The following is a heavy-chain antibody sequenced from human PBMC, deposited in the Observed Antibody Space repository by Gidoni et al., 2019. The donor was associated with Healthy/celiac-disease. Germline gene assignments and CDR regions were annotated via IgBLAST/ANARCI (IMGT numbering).Heavy chain of an antibody. CDR2: INTNSGGT. D-gene: IGHD3-10*01. CDR3: ARERPGEDGYFDY. J-gene: IGHJ4*02. Sequence: QVQLVQSGAEVKKPGASVTVSCKASGYTFTGYYLHWGRQAPGQGLEWMAWINTNSGGTDYAQKFQGRVARTRDTSIITAYMELRRLRSDDTAVYFCARERPGEDGYFDYWGQGTLVTVSS. V-gene: IGHV1-2*02. CDR1: GYTFTGYY.